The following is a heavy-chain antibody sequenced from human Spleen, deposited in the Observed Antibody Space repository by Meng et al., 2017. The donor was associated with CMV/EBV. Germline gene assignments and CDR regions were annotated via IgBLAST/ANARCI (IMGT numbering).Heavy chain of an antibody. CDR2: ITWNGGDT. V-gene: IGHV3-43*01. J-gene: IGHJ6*02. CDR1: GFSFDNFA. CDR3: VKFGFCSIDDCIDNGADV. Sequence: GESLKISCAASGFSFDNFAMNWVRQPPGKGLEWLSLITWNGGDTYYADSVKGRITVSRDNNKNSLNLQLTSLGTEDTAVYYCVKFGFCSIDDCIDNGADVWGQGTTVTVS. D-gene: IGHD2-2*01.